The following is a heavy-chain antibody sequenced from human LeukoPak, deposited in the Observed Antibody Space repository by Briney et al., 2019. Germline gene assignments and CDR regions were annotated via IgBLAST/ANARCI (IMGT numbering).Heavy chain of an antibody. CDR1: GGSFSGYY. CDR2: INHSGST. V-gene: IGHV4-34*01. J-gene: IGHJ4*02. CDR3: ARGGGTIFGVVFFDY. Sequence: SETLSLTCAVYGGSFSGYYWSWIRQPPGKGLEWIGEINHSGSTNYNPSLKSRVTISVDTSKNQFSLKLSSVTAADTAVYYCARGGGTIFGVVFFDYWGQGTLVTVSS. D-gene: IGHD3-3*01.